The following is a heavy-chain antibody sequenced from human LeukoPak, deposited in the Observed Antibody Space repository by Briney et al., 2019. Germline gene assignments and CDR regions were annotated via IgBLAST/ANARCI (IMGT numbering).Heavy chain of an antibody. V-gene: IGHV3-30*18. CDR2: ISYDGSNK. CDR3: AKDLGRVVVAATPFDY. J-gene: IGHJ4*02. D-gene: IGHD2-15*01. CDR1: GFTFSSYG. Sequence: PGGSLRLSCAASGFTFSSYGMHWVRQAPGKGLERVAVISYDGSNKYYADSVKGRFTISRDNSKNTLYLQMNSLRAEDTAVYYCAKDLGRVVVAATPFDYWGQGTLVTVSS.